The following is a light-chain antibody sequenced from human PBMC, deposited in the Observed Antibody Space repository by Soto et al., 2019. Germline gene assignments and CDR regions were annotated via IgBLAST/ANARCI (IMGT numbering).Light chain of an antibody. Sequence: DIQMTQSPSSLSASVGDIVTITCQASHDIGYYLHWYQHKPGKAPKLLIYDAFNFEIGVPSRFSGGGSWPHFSCTISGLQPEDIATYYCQYSRHLPLFGPGTKVDMK. J-gene: IGKJ3*01. CDR2: DAF. CDR3: QYSRHLPL. CDR1: HDIGYY. V-gene: IGKV1-33*01.